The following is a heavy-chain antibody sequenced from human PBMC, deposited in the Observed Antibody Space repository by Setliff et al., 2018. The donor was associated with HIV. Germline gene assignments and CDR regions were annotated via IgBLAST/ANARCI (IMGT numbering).Heavy chain of an antibody. J-gene: IGHJ3*02. Sequence: ASVKVSCKASGYTFSNYDINWVRQATGQGLEWMAWMNPNSGNTGYAQKFQGRVTLTRDTSISTAYMELSSLRSEDTAVYYCARPPSGWLQLEDAFDIWGQGTMVTVSS. CDR2: MNPNSGNT. D-gene: IGHD5-12*01. V-gene: IGHV1-8*02. CDR1: GYTFSNYD. CDR3: ARPPSGWLQLEDAFDI.